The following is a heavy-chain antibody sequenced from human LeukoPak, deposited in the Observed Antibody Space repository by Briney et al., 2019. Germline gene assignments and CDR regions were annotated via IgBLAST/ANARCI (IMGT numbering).Heavy chain of an antibody. Sequence: GGSLRLSCVASGFTFISYNMNWVRQAPGKGLEWVSSISSGSGYIYYADSMKGRFTISRDDAKNSLYLQMNSLRAEDTAVYYCARGSCTGDNCYTRSEYFHHWGQGTLVTVSS. CDR2: ISSGSGYI. V-gene: IGHV3-21*01. D-gene: IGHD2-15*01. J-gene: IGHJ1*01. CDR3: ARGSCTGDNCYTRSEYFHH. CDR1: GFTFISYN.